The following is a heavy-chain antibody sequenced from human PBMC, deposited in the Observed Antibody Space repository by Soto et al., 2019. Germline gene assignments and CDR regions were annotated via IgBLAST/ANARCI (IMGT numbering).Heavy chain of an antibody. CDR1: GYIFTTFW. V-gene: IGHV5-51*01. CDR3: ARREYYEGAFDI. D-gene: IGHD3-22*01. J-gene: IGHJ3*02. Sequence: GEALNLAYTASGYIFTTFWIGWGRLIPGKGLEWMGIIYPGDSDTRYSPSFQGQVTISADKSISTASLQWSSLKASDTAMYYCARREYYEGAFDIWGQGTMVTVS. CDR2: IYPGDSDT.